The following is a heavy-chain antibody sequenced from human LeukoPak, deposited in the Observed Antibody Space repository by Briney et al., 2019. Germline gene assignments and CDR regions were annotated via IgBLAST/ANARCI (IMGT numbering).Heavy chain of an antibody. CDR3: ARGWQDIVVVVAAVDYMDV. CDR1: GYTFTGYY. V-gene: IGHV1-8*02. J-gene: IGHJ6*03. CDR2: MNPNSGNT. Sequence: GASVKVSCKASGYTFTGYYMHWVRQATGQGLEWMGWMNPNSGNTGYAQKFQGRVTMTRDMSTSTVYMELSSLRPEDTAVYYCARGWQDIVVVVAAVDYMDVWGKGTTVTVSS. D-gene: IGHD2-15*01.